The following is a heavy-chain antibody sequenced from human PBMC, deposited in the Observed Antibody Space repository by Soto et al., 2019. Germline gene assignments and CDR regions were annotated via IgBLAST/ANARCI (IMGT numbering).Heavy chain of an antibody. D-gene: IGHD3-22*01. CDR1: GFTFSSYS. J-gene: IGHJ3*02. V-gene: IGHV3-21*01. Sequence: EVQLVESGGGLVKPGGSLRLSCAASGFTFSSYSMNWVRQAPGKGLEWVSSISSGSGYIYYADSVKGRFTIYRDNAKNSLYLKMSSLRGEETAVYYCSRRYYYDSSEFRPFDIWGQGTMVTVSS. CDR3: SRRYYYDSSEFRPFDI. CDR2: ISSGSGYI.